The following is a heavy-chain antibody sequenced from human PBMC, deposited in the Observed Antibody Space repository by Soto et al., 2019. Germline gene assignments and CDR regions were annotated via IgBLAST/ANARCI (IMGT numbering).Heavy chain of an antibody. CDR3: AREVIRNGMDV. Sequence: GGSLRLSCAASGFTFSSYDMNWVRQAPGKGLEWVSYISSSGSTIYYADSVKGRFTISRDNAKNSLYLKMNSLRAEYMAVYHCAREVIRNGMDVWGQGTTVTVSS. J-gene: IGHJ6*02. CDR1: GFTFSSYD. CDR2: ISSSGSTI. D-gene: IGHD3-10*01. V-gene: IGHV3-48*03.